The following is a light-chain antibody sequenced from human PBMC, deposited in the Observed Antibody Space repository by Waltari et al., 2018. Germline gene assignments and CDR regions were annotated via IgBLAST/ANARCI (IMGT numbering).Light chain of an antibody. CDR2: GNS. V-gene: IGLV1-44*01. CDR3: AAWDDSLNSPFV. Sequence: QSVLSQPPSASGTPGQWVTISCSGSASNIGSNTVIWYQQLPGKAPNLLIYGNSPPPSGVSDRFAGSKSGTSASLAINGLQSEDEADYYCAAWDDSLNSPFVFGSGTKVTVL. CDR1: ASNIGSNT. J-gene: IGLJ1*01.